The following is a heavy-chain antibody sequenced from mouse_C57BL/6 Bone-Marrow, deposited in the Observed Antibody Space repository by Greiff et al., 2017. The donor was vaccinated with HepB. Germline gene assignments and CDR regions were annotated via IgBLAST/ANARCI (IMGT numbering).Heavy chain of an antibody. Sequence: EVQVVESGGGLVQSGRSLRLSCATSGFTFSDFYMEWVRQAPGKGLEWIAASRNKANDYTTEYSASVKGRFIVSRDTSQSILYLQMNALRAEDTAIYYCARDAWMDYGGQGTSVTVSS. CDR2: SRNKANDYTT. CDR1: GFTFSDFY. V-gene: IGHV7-1*01. CDR3: ARDAWMDY. J-gene: IGHJ4*01.